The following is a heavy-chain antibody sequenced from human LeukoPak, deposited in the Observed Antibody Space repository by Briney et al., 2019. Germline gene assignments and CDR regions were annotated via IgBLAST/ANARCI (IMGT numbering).Heavy chain of an antibody. V-gene: IGHV3-21*04. CDR1: GFALSSYS. J-gene: IGHJ4*02. CDR2: ISRSSSFI. D-gene: IGHD3-22*01. CDR3: AKPPHHYYDSSGYFDY. Sequence: GGCLRLSCAASGFALSSYSMTCGGRSPGNGLGGWSSISRSSSFIYYADSVTARFTISKANATNSLYLQMDSLRAEDMALYYCAKPPHHYYDSSGYFDYWGQGSLVTVSP.